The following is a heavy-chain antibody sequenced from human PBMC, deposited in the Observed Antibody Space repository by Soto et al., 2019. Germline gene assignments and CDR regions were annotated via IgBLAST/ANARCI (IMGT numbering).Heavy chain of an antibody. V-gene: IGHV1-69*04. CDR3: ARDASGYCSSTSCQTGFDY. CDR2: IIPILGIA. D-gene: IGHD2-2*03. CDR1: GGTFSSYT. Sequence: SVKVSCKASGGTFSSYTISWVRQAPGQGLEWMGRIIPILGIANYAQKFQGRVTITADKSTSTAYMELSSLRSEDTAVYYCARDASGYCSSTSCQTGFDYWGQGTLVTVSS. J-gene: IGHJ4*02.